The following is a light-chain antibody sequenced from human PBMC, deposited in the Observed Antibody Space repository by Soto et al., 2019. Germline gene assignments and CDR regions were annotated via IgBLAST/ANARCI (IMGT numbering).Light chain of an antibody. CDR3: GTWDTSLSADV. CDR1: SSDIGNNY. J-gene: IGLJ1*01. CDR2: ETN. V-gene: IGLV1-51*02. Sequence: QSVLTQPPSVSAAPGQKVTISCFGSSSDIGNNYVSWYQHLPGTAPKLLIYETNKRHSGIPDRFSGSKSGTSATLDITGLQAGDEADYYCGTWDTSLSADVFGTGTKVTV.